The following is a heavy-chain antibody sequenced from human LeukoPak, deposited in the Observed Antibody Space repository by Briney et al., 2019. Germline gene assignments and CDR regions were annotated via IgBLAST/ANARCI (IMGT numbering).Heavy chain of an antibody. J-gene: IGHJ4*02. CDR1: TFTFSTYD. V-gene: IGHV3-23*01. Sequence: GSLRLSCAASTFTFSTYDMTWVRQAPGKGLEWVSLISYTGGSTYYADSVKGRFTISRDNSKNTLYLQMNSLRAEDTAVYYCAQRGVPAAMYYFDYWGQGTLVTVSS. D-gene: IGHD2-2*01. CDR2: ISYTGGST. CDR3: AQRGVPAAMYYFDY.